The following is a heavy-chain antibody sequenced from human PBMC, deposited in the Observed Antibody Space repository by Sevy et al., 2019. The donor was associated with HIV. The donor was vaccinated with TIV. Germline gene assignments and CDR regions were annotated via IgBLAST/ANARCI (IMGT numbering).Heavy chain of an antibody. CDR3: ARWDENYYYYYGMDV. Sequence: ASVKVSCKASGYTFTSYDINWVRQATGQGLERMGWMNPNSGNTGYAQKFQGRVTMTRNTSISTAYMELSSLRSEDTAVYYCARWDENYYYYYGMDVWGQGTTVTVSS. CDR1: GYTFTSYD. V-gene: IGHV1-8*01. CDR2: MNPNSGNT. J-gene: IGHJ6*02. D-gene: IGHD1-26*01.